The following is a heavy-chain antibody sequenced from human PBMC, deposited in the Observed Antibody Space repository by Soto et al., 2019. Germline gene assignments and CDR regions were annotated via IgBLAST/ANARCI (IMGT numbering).Heavy chain of an antibody. D-gene: IGHD1-26*01. CDR2: IWYDGSNK. CDR3: ARDKSGVLRDAFDI. J-gene: IGHJ3*02. V-gene: IGHV3-33*01. Sequence: PGGSLRLSCAASGFTFSSYGMHWVRQAPGKGLEWVAVIWYDGSNKYYADSVKGRFTISRDNSKNTLYLQMNSLRAEDTAVYYCARDKSGVLRDAFDIWGQGTMVTVSS. CDR1: GFTFSSYG.